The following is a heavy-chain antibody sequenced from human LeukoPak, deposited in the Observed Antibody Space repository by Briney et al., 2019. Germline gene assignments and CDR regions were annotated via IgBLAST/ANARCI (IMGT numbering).Heavy chain of an antibody. CDR2: ISSSSSYI. CDR3: ARGTPSWVYIVVVPAAIDY. CDR1: GFTFSSYS. J-gene: IGHJ4*02. Sequence: PGGSLRLSCAASGFTFSSYSMNWVRQAPGKGLELVSSISSSSSYIYYADSVKGRFTISRDNAKNSLYLQMNSLRAEDTAVYYCARGTPSWVYIVVVPAAIDYWGQGTLVTVSS. V-gene: IGHV3-21*01. D-gene: IGHD2-2*01.